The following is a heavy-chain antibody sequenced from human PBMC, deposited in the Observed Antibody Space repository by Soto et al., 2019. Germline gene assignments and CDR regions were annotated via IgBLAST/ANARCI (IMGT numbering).Heavy chain of an antibody. CDR2: ISYDGSNK. CDR1: GFTFSSYG. Sequence: GGSLRLSCAASGFTFSSYGMHWVRQAPGKGLEWVTVISYDGSNKYYADSVKGRFTISRDNSKNTLYLQMNSLRAEDTAVYYCAKEERGQTYYYDSSGYYPHNWFDPWGQGTLVTVSS. J-gene: IGHJ5*02. D-gene: IGHD3-22*01. CDR3: AKEERGQTYYYDSSGYYPHNWFDP. V-gene: IGHV3-30*18.